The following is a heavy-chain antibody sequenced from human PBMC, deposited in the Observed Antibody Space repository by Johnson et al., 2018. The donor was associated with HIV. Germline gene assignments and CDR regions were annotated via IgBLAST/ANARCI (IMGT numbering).Heavy chain of an antibody. CDR2: IRYDGSNK. CDR1: GLTLSRCD. Sequence: QVQLVESGGGLVQPGRSLKLSCAASGLTLSRCDMHWVRQAPGKGLEWVAFIRYDGSNKYYEDSVKGRFTISRDNSKNTQYLQMNSLIAEDTAVYYCAKDRGANWNYCAFDIWGQGTMVTVSS. J-gene: IGHJ3*02. D-gene: IGHD1-7*01. V-gene: IGHV3-30*02. CDR3: AKDRGANWNYCAFDI.